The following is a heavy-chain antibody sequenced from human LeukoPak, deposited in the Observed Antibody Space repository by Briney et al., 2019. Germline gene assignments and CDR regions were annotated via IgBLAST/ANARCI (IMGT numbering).Heavy chain of an antibody. CDR3: ARHRDYYDSSGYYYEAYYFDY. Sequence: KPSETLSLTCTVSGGSISSSSYYWGWIRQPPGKGLEWIGSIYYSGSTYYNPSLKSRVTISVDTSKNQFSLKLSSVTAADTAVYYCARHRDYYDSSGYYYEAYYFDYWGQGTPVTVSS. J-gene: IGHJ4*02. V-gene: IGHV4-39*01. CDR1: GGSISSSSYY. D-gene: IGHD3-22*01. CDR2: IYYSGST.